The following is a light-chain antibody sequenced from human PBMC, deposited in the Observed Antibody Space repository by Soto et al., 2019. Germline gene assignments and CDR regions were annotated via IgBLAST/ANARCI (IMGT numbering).Light chain of an antibody. V-gene: IGKV3-20*01. CDR1: QSVNNNY. CDR2: GAS. J-gene: IGKJ4*01. CDR3: QQHSRSIT. Sequence: VLTQSPGTLSLSPGERATLSCRASQSVNNNYLAWYQQKPGQSPRLIIYGASIRATAIPDRFSGSGSGTDFTLTISRLEPEDSAVYYCQQHSRSITFGGGTKVEIK.